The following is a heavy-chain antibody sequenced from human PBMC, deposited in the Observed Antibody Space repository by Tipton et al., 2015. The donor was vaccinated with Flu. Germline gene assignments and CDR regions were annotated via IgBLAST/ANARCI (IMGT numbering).Heavy chain of an antibody. CDR3: ARVRSYYDSGGYYYAFDY. CDR2: IYTSGST. CDR1: GGSISSGSYY. D-gene: IGHD3-22*01. V-gene: IGHV4-61*02. J-gene: IGHJ4*02. Sequence: TLSLTCTVSGGSISSGSYYWSWIRQPAGKGLEWIWRIYTSGSTNYNPSLKSRVTISVDTSKNQFSLKLSSVTAADTAVYYCARVRSYYDSGGYYYAFDYWGQGTLGTVSS.